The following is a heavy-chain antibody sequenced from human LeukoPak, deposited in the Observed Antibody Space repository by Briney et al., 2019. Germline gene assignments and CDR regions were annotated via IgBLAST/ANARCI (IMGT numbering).Heavy chain of an antibody. V-gene: IGHV3-30-3*01. J-gene: IGHJ6*02. CDR2: ISYDGSNK. CDR1: GFTFSSYA. Sequence: GGSLRLSCAASGFTFSSYAVHWVRQAPGKGLEWVAVISYDGSNKYYADSVKGRFTISRDNSKNTLYLQMNSLRAEDTAVYYCARGTRYGYCSSTSCSLLDVWGQGTTVTVSS. D-gene: IGHD2-2*03. CDR3: ARGTRYGYCSSTSCSLLDV.